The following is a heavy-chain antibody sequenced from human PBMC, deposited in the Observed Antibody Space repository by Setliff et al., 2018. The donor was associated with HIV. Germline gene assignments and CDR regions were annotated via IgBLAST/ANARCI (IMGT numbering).Heavy chain of an antibody. D-gene: IGHD3-3*01. CDR1: GYSFTSHW. CDR3: ARSHFITLFGVIYYPGYFDL. V-gene: IGHV5-51*01. Sequence: GESLKISCKGSGYSFTSHWIAWVRQMPGQGLEWMGIIYPSDSATAYSPSFQGQITIPADKSISTAYLQWSSLKASDTAIYYCARSHFITLFGVIYYPGYFDLWGRGTQVTSPQ. CDR2: IYPSDSAT. J-gene: IGHJ2*01.